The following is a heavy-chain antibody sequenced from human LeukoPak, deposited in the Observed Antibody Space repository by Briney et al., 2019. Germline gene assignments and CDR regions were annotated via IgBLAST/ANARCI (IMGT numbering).Heavy chain of an antibody. CDR2: INGDGTST. V-gene: IGHV3-74*01. Sequence: PGGSLRLSCAASGFTFSSHWMHWVRQAPGKGLVWVSLINGDGTSTNYADSVKGRFTISRNNAKNTLYLQMNSLRAEDTVVYYCARGNYFDYWGQGTLVTVSS. CDR3: ARGNYFDY. J-gene: IGHJ4*02. CDR1: GFTFSSHW.